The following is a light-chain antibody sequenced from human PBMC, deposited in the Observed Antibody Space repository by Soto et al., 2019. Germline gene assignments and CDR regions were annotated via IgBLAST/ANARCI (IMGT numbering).Light chain of an antibody. CDR2: GAS. J-gene: IGKJ4*01. CDR3: QHRSNLPLT. V-gene: IGKV3-11*01. CDR1: QSVSSY. Sequence: EIVLALYPATLSLSPGERSTLSCRASQSVSSYLAWYQQKPGQAPRLLIYGASNRATGIPDRFSGGGTATDFTLTISRLEPEDFAVYYCQHRSNLPLTFGGGTKVDIK.